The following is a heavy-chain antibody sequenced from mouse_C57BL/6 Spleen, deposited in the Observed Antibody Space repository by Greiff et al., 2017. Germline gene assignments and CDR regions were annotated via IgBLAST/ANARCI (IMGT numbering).Heavy chain of an antibody. V-gene: IGHV3-6*01. CDR2: ISYDGSN. D-gene: IGHD1-1*02. CDR1: GYSITSGYY. CDR3: ARGGGDYLDY. Sequence: ESGPGLVKPSQSLSFTCSVTGYSITSGYYWNWIRQFPGNKLEWMGYISYDGSNNYNPSLKNRISITRDTSTNQFFLKLNSVTTEDTATYYCARGGGDYLDYWGQGTTLTVSS. J-gene: IGHJ2*01.